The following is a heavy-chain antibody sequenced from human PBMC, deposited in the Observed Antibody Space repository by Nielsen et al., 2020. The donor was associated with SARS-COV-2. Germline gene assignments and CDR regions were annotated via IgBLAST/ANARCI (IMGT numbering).Heavy chain of an antibody. CDR2: ISWNSGSI. CDR1: GFTFDDYA. CDR3: AKGPDYYGSGSYYGSVVGQNAFDI. Sequence: GGSLRLSCAASGFTFDDYAMHWVRQAPGKGLEWVSGISWNSGSIGDADSVKGRFTISRDNAKNSLYLQMNSLRAEDTALYYCAKGPDYYGSGSYYGSVVGQNAFDIWGQGTMVTVSS. D-gene: IGHD3-10*01. V-gene: IGHV3-9*01. J-gene: IGHJ3*02.